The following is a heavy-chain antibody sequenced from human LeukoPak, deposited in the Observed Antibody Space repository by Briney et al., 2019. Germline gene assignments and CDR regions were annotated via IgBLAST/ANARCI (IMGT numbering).Heavy chain of an antibody. J-gene: IGHJ4*02. CDR2: LYGAGST. V-gene: IGHV3-53*04. Sequence: PGGSLRLSCAASGFNVSSNYMSWVRQAPGKGLEWGSVLYGAGSTYYADSVKGRFTISRHDSQNTLFLQMNSLRAEDTAVYYCARGGTPGFSTGRIDYWGQGTLVTVSS. CDR1: GFNVSSNY. CDR3: ARGGTPGFSTGRIDY. D-gene: IGHD6-19*01.